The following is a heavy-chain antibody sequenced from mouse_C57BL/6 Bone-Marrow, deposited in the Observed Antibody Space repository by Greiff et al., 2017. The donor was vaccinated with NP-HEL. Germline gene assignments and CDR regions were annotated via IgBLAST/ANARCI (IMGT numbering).Heavy chain of an antibody. CDR2: INPSNGGT. V-gene: IGHV1S81*02. J-gene: IGHJ4*01. D-gene: IGHD2-1*01. CDR1: GYTFTSYY. CDR3: TRHGNFHYAMDY. Sequence: VQLQQSGAELVKPGASVKLSCKASGYTFTSYYMYWVKQRPGQGLEWIGEINPSNGGTNFNEKFKSKATLTVDKSSSTAYMQLSSLTSEDSAVYYCTRHGNFHYAMDYWGQGTSVTVSS.